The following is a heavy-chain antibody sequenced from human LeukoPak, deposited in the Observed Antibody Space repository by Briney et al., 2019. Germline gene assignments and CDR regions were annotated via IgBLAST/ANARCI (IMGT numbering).Heavy chain of an antibody. CDR1: GYTLTELS. J-gene: IGHJ6*02. Sequence: ASVKVSCKVSGYTLTELSMHWVRQAPGKGLEWMGGFDPEDGETIYAQKFQGRVTMTEDTSTDTAYMELSSLRSEDTAVYYCATDRPVKRITMIGNYYYGMDVWGQGTTVTVSS. CDR2: FDPEDGET. CDR3: ATDRPVKRITMIGNYYYGMDV. V-gene: IGHV1-24*01. D-gene: IGHD3-22*01.